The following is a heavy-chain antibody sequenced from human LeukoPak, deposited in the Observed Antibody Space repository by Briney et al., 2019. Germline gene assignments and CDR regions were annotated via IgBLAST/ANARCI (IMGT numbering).Heavy chain of an antibody. Sequence: ASVKVSCKASGYTFTSYAMHWVRQAPGQRLEWMGWINAGNGNTKYSPKFQGRVTITRDTSASTAYMELSSLRSEDTAVYYCARGPSVVTPYSDYWGQGTLVTVSS. CDR1: GYTFTSYA. CDR3: ARGPSVVTPYSDY. D-gene: IGHD4-23*01. J-gene: IGHJ4*02. V-gene: IGHV1-3*01. CDR2: INAGNGNT.